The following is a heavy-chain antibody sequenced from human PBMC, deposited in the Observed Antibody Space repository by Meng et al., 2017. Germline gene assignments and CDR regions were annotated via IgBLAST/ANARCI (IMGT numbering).Heavy chain of an antibody. D-gene: IGHD6-13*01. V-gene: IGHV4-34*01. CDR3: ARGVRSKIQQLIPGRPTYVDL. J-gene: IGHJ4*02. CDR1: GGSFSGYY. Sequence: QLQCRQWGAGRLKPLDTLSLTCAVYGGSFSGYYWTWIRQPPGRGLEWIGEISHSGTTNYNPSLTSRVTISLDTSKSQFSLKLTSVTGADTAVYFCARGVRSKIQQLIPGRPTYVDLWSQGNLVTVSS. CDR2: ISHSGTT.